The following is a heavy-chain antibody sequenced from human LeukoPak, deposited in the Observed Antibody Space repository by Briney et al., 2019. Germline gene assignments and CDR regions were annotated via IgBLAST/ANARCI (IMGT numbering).Heavy chain of an antibody. D-gene: IGHD3-16*01. CDR3: ARGGGLDV. CDR2: ISNDGRKK. CDR1: GFTFSNYD. Sequence: PGRSLRLSCAASGFTFSNYDMHWVRQAPGKGLEWVAAISNDGRKKSHADSVKGRFTISRDNAKNSLYLQMSNLRAEDTAVYFCARGGGLDVWGQGATVTVSS. J-gene: IGHJ6*02. V-gene: IGHV3-30*03.